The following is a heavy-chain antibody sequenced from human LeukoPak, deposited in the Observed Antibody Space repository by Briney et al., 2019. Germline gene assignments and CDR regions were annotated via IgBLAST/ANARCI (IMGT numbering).Heavy chain of an antibody. V-gene: IGHV3-33*01. Sequence: PGGSLRLSCAASGFTFSSYGMHWVRQAPGKGLEWVAVIWYDGSNKYYADSVKGRFTISRDSSKNTLYLQMNSLRAEDTAVYYCAREAEELLWFGDLADSWGQGTLVTVSS. D-gene: IGHD3-10*01. J-gene: IGHJ4*02. CDR1: GFTFSSYG. CDR3: AREAEELLWFGDLADS. CDR2: IWYDGSNK.